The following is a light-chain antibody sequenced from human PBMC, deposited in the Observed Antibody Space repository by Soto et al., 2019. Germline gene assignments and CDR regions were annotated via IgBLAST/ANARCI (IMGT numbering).Light chain of an antibody. CDR1: QSLLNSNGYNY. CDR3: MEALQTPWT. Sequence: DVVMTQSPLSLPVIPGEPASISCRSSQSLLNSNGYNYLDWYLQKPGQSPQLXIYLGYNRAPGVPDRFSGSGSGTDFTLKIRRVEAEDVGVYYCMEALQTPWTFGQGTKVDIK. V-gene: IGKV2-28*01. CDR2: LGY. J-gene: IGKJ1*01.